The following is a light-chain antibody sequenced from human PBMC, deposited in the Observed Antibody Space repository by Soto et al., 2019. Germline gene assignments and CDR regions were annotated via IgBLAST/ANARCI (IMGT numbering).Light chain of an antibody. CDR2: KAS. Sequence: DGQMTQYPSTLSASVGDRVTITCRASQSISSWLAWYQQKPGKAPKLLISKASTLQSGVPPRFSGSGSGTEFTLTISSLRPDDFATYYCQQYESYPMTFGGGTKVEIK. CDR1: QSISSW. J-gene: IGKJ4*01. CDR3: QQYESYPMT. V-gene: IGKV1-5*03.